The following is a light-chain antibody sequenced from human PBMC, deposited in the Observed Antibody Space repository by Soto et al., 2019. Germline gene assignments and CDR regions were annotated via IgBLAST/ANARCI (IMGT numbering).Light chain of an antibody. V-gene: IGKV3-20*01. CDR2: GAS. J-gene: IGKJ1*01. CDR3: QQYGSSWWT. CDR1: QSVSSSY. Sequence: EILLTQSPCTLSLSPGERATLSCRASQSVSSSYLAWYQQKHGQAPRLLIYGASSRATGIPDRFSGSGSGTDLTITISRLQPEDFAVYYCQQYGSSWWTFGQGTKVDIK.